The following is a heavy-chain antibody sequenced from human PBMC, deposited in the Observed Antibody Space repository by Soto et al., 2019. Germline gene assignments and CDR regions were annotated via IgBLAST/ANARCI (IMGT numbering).Heavy chain of an antibody. V-gene: IGHV5-10-1*03. CDR2: IDPSDSYI. CDR3: ARRGSSSSFFYDS. J-gene: IGHJ4*02. Sequence: EVQLVQSGAEVKKPGESLRISCQGSGYSFTSSWISWVRQMPGEGLEWMGRIDPSDSYINYSPSFQGRVTISADKSISTAYLQWSSLKASDTAMCYCARRGSSSSFFYDSWGQGTLVTVSS. CDR1: GYSFTSSW. D-gene: IGHD6-6*01.